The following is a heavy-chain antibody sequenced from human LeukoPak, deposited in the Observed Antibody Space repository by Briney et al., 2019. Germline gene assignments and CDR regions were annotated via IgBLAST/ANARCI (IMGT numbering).Heavy chain of an antibody. CDR1: GFTFSSYA. J-gene: IGHJ1*01. D-gene: IGHD3/OR15-3a*01. CDR2: ISGSGGST. Sequence: GGSLRLSCTASGFTFSSYAMSWVRQAPGKGLEWVSAISGSGGSTYYADSVKGRFTISRDNSKNTLYLQMNSLRAEDTAVYFCARVLDAKYFQHWGQGTLLTVSS. V-gene: IGHV3-23*01. CDR3: ARVLDAKYFQH.